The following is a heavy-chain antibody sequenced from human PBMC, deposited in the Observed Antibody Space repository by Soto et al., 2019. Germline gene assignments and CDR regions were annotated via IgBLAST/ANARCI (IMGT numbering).Heavy chain of an antibody. J-gene: IGHJ6*02. CDR1: GGTFSSYA. D-gene: IGHD2-15*01. Sequence: SVKVSCQASGGTFSSYAISWVRQAPGQGLEWMGGIIPIFGTANYAQKFQGRVTITADKSRSTTYRELSSLRSEDTAVYYCARDAHYYCSGGRCYSGGAGYYYYGMDVWGQGTTVTVSS. CDR2: IIPIFGTA. V-gene: IGHV1-69*06. CDR3: ARDAHYYCSGGRCYSGGAGYYYYGMDV.